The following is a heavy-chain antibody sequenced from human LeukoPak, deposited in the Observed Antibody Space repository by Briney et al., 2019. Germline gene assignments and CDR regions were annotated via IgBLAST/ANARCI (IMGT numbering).Heavy chain of an antibody. J-gene: IGHJ4*02. V-gene: IGHV4-34*01. CDR1: GGSFSGYY. CDR3: ARDPILLWFGEVVN. Sequence: SETLSLTCAVYGGSFSGYYRSWIRQPPGKGLEWIGEINHSGSTNYNPSLKSRVTISVDTSKNQFSLKLSSVTAADTAVYYCARDPILLWFGEVVNWGQGTLVTVSS. CDR2: INHSGST. D-gene: IGHD3-10*01.